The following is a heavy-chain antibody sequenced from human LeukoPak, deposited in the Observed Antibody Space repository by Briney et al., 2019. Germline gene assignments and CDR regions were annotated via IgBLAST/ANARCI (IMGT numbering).Heavy chain of an antibody. CDR2: ISAYNGDT. D-gene: IGHD5-18*01. Sequence: GASVKVSCKASGYTFTIYGISWVRQAPGQGLEWMGWISAYNGDTNYAQKFQGRVTVTTDTSTSTAYMELSSLRSDDTAVYYCARDRGTWIQLWLIDYWGQGTLVTVSS. CDR3: ARDRGTWIQLWLIDY. CDR1: GYTFTIYG. V-gene: IGHV1-18*01. J-gene: IGHJ4*02.